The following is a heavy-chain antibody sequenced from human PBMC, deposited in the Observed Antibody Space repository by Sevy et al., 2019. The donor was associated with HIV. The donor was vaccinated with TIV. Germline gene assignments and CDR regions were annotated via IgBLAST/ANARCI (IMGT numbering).Heavy chain of an antibody. V-gene: IGHV5-51*01. Sequence: GESLKISCKGSGYSFTSYWIGWVRQMPGKGLEWMGIIYPGDSDTRYSPSFQGQVTISADKSISTAYLQWSSLKASDTAMYYCARLGAYCGGDCYPPSYYYYGMDVWGQGTTVIVSS. CDR1: GYSFTSYW. J-gene: IGHJ6*02. D-gene: IGHD2-21*02. CDR2: IYPGDSDT. CDR3: ARLGAYCGGDCYPPSYYYYGMDV.